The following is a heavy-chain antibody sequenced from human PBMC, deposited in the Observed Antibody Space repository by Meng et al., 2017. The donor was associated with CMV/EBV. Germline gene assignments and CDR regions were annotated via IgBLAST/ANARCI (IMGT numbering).Heavy chain of an antibody. V-gene: IGHV1-46*01. CDR1: GYTVTSYY. J-gene: IGHJ4*02. CDR3: ARDPPYYDFWSGYYFKPNEPVLFDY. D-gene: IGHD3-3*01. CDR2: INPSGGST. Sequence: ASVKVSCKASGYTVTSYYMHWVRQAPGQGLEWMGIINPSGGSTSYAQKFQGRVTMTRDTSTSTVYMELSSLRSEDTAVYYCARDPPYYDFWSGYYFKPNEPVLFDYWGQGTLVTVSS.